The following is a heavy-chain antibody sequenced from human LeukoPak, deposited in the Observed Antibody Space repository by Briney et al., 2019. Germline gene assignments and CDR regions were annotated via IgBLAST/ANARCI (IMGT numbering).Heavy chain of an antibody. V-gene: IGHV4-31*03. D-gene: IGHD6-13*01. CDR2: IYYSGST. CDR3: ARGWGDLAYSSSWSNWFDP. CDR1: GGSISSGGYY. J-gene: IGHJ5*02. Sequence: SQTLSLTCTVSGGSISSGGYYWSWIRQHPGKGLEWIGYIYYSGSTYYNPSLKSRVTISVDTSKNQFSLKLSSVTAADTAVYYCARGWGDLAYSSSWSNWFDPWGQGTLVTVSS.